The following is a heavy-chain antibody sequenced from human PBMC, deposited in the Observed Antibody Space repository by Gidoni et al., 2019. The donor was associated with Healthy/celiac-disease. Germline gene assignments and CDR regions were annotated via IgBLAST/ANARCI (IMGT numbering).Heavy chain of an antibody. Sequence: QVTLKESGPVLVKPTDTLTLTCTVAGISLSNARTCVSWIRQPLGKAMEWLAPIFSTDEKSYSTSLTSRLTISNDTSKSQVVLTMTNMDPVDTATYYFARLPGGGGNDLYYYGMDVWDQGTTVTVSS. CDR3: ARLPGGGGNDLYYYGMDV. CDR1: GISLSNARTC. J-gene: IGHJ6*02. V-gene: IGHV2-26*01. CDR2: IFSTDEK. D-gene: IGHD2-15*01.